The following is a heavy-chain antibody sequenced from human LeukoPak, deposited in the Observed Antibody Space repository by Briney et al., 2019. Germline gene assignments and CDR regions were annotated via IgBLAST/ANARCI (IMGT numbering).Heavy chain of an antibody. CDR2: IKGDGSST. D-gene: IGHD6-13*01. Sequence: GGSLRLSCAASGFTFSSNWMHWVRQAPGKGLVWVSRIKGDGSSTSYADSVKGRFTISRDNSKNTLFLQMNSLRAEDTAVYYCARGGYSSSWYHFDYWGQGTLVTVSS. CDR1: GFTFSSNW. J-gene: IGHJ4*02. CDR3: ARGGYSSSWYHFDY. V-gene: IGHV3-74*01.